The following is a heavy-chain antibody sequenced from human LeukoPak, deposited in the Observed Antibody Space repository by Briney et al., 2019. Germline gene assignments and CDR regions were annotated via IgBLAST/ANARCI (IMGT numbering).Heavy chain of an antibody. D-gene: IGHD1-26*01. V-gene: IGHV3-21*01. CDR2: ISPSSSYM. Sequence: GGSLRLSCAASGFTFSDYTMNWVRQAPGKGLEWVSSISPSSSYMYYADSVKGRFTISRDNTKNSLYLQMNSLRAEDTAVYYCARSASWELLGAFDYWGQGTLVTVSS. CDR1: GFTFSDYT. CDR3: ARSASWELLGAFDY. J-gene: IGHJ4*02.